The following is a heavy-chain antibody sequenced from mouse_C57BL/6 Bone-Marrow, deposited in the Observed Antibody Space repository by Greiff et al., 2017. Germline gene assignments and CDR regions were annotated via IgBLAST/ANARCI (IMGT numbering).Heavy chain of an antibody. Sequence: EVKLMESGPGLVKPSQSLSLTCSVTGYSITRGYYWNWIRQFPGNKLEWMGYISYDGSNNYNPSLKNRISITRATSKNQLFLKLNSVTTEDTTTYYCARWLLHAMGYWGQGTSVTVSS. J-gene: IGHJ4*01. CDR1: GYSITRGYY. CDR3: ARWLLHAMGY. D-gene: IGHD1-2*01. V-gene: IGHV3-6*01. CDR2: ISYDGSN.